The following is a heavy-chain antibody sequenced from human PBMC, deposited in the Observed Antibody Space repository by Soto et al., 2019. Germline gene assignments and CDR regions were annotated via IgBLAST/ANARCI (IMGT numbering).Heavy chain of an antibody. CDR2: IRGKANSYAT. Sequence: GGSLRLSCAASGFTFSGSAMHWVRQASGKGLEWVGRIRGKANSYATAYAASVKGRFTISRDDSKNTAYLQMNSLKTEDTAVYYCTRQSCSSTSCVHGMDVWGQGTTVTVSS. CDR1: GFTFSGSA. D-gene: IGHD2-2*01. CDR3: TRQSCSSTSCVHGMDV. V-gene: IGHV3-73*01. J-gene: IGHJ6*02.